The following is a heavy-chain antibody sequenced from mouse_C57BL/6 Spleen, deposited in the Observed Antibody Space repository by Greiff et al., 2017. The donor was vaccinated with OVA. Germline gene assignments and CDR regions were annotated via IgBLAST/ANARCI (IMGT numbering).Heavy chain of an antibody. CDR2: INPNYGTT. V-gene: IGHV1-39*01. Sequence: VQLQQSGPELVKPGASVKISCKASGYSFTDYNMNWVKQSTGKSLEWIGVINPNYGTTSYNQKFKGKATLTVDQSSSTAYMQLNSLTSEDSADYDGAKSVSTLPYFDDWGQGTTLTVSS. J-gene: IGHJ2*01. CDR1: GYSFTDYN. D-gene: IGHD5-5*01. CDR3: AKSVSTLPYFDD.